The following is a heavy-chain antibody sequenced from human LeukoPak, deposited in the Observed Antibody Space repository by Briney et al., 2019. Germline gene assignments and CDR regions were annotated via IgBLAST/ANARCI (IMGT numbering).Heavy chain of an antibody. V-gene: IGHV4-4*07. D-gene: IGHD4-17*01. CDR3: ARDQLAGDFAH. Sequence: SETLSLTCTVSGGSISSYYWSWIRQPAGKGLEWIGRIYTSRRTNYNPSLKGRVTMSVDTSKNQFSLKLSSVTAADTAVYYCARDQLAGDFAHWGQGTLVTVSS. CDR2: IYTSRRT. CDR1: GGSISSYY. J-gene: IGHJ4*02.